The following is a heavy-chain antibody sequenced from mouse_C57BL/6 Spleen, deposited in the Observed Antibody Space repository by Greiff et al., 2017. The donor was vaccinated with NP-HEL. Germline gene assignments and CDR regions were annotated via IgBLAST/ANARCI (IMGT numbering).Heavy chain of an antibody. CDR1: GFTFSSYA. CDR2: ISDGGSYT. D-gene: IGHD4-1*01. Sequence: EVHLVESGGGLVKPGGSLKLSCAASGFTFSSYAMSWVRQTPEKRLEWVATISDGGSYTYYPDNVKGRFTISRDNAKNNLYLQMSHLKSEDTAMYYCARDSNWGFAYWGQGTLVTVSA. J-gene: IGHJ3*01. CDR3: ARDSNWGFAY. V-gene: IGHV5-4*01.